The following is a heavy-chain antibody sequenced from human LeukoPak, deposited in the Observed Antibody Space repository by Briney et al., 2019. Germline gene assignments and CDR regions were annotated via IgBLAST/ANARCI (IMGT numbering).Heavy chain of an antibody. CDR3: AREKGGFRPGIAVAGINWFDP. V-gene: IGHV4-39*07. Sequence: SETLSLTCSVSGGSVSSSGYYWGWIRQPPGKGLEWIGSIYYSGSTYYNPSLKSRVTISVDTSKNQFSLKLSSVTAADTAVYYCAREKGGFRPGIAVAGINWFDPWGQGTLVTVSS. J-gene: IGHJ5*02. CDR1: GGSVSSSGYY. D-gene: IGHD6-19*01. CDR2: IYYSGST.